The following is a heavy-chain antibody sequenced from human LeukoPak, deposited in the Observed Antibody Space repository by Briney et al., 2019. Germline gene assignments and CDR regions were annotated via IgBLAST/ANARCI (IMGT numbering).Heavy chain of an antibody. V-gene: IGHV3-7*05. CDR3: ARNPPRYFN. D-gene: IGHD1-26*01. J-gene: IGHJ4*02. CDR2: IQQDGSEK. CDR1: GFTFSSYW. Sequence: GGSLRLSCAASGFTFSSYWMIWVRQAPGKGLEWVANIQQDGSEKYYVDSVKGRFTTSRDNAKNSLYLQMNSLRAEDTAVYYCARNPPRYFNWGQGTLVTVSS.